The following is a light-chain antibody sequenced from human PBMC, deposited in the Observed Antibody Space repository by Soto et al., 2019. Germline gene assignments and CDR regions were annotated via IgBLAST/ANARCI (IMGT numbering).Light chain of an antibody. Sequence: SALTQAASVSGSPGQAITISCTGSSGDVGGYGYVSWYQQHPGKAPKLIIYEVTKRPSGVSNRFSGSKSGNTASLTISGLQSDDEADYYCTSYTNTSLLRTVFGTGTKVTVL. J-gene: IGLJ1*01. CDR2: EVT. CDR1: SGDVGGYGY. CDR3: TSYTNTSLLRTV. V-gene: IGLV2-14*01.